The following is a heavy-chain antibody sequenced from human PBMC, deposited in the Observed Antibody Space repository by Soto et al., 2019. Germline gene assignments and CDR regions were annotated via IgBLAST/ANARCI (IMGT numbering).Heavy chain of an antibody. CDR1: GGSISSGGYS. CDR2: IYHSGST. D-gene: IGHD6-19*01. Sequence: SETLSLTCAVSGGSISSGGYSWSWIRQPPGKGLEWIGYIYHSGSTYYNPSLKSRVTISVDRSKNQFSLKLSSATAADTAVYYCARADTSSSGWYEGFDYWGQGTLVTVSS. J-gene: IGHJ4*02. CDR3: ARADTSSSGWYEGFDY. V-gene: IGHV4-30-2*01.